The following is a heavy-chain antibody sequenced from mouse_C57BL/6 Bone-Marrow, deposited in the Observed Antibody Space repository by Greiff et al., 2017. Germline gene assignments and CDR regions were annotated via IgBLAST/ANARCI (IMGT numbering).Heavy chain of an antibody. D-gene: IGHD3-2*02. Sequence: QVQLQQSGAELAKPGASVKLSCKASGYTFTSYWMHWLKQRPGQGLEWIGNINPSSGYTKYNQKFKDKATLTADKSSSTAYMQLSSLTYEDSAVXYCARCGAQVSWFAYWGQGTLVTVSA. J-gene: IGHJ3*01. CDR1: GYTFTSYW. V-gene: IGHV1-7*01. CDR3: ARCGAQVSWFAY. CDR2: INPSSGYT.